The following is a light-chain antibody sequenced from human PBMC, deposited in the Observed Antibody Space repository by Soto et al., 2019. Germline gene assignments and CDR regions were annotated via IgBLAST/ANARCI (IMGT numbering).Light chain of an antibody. CDR2: EVS. J-gene: IGLJ3*02. Sequence: QSALTQPPSASGSPGQSVTISCTGTSSHVGAYNYVSWYQQYPGKAPKLMIYEVSKRHAGVSVRFSGSKSGKTASLTVSGGQPEDVADYYCTSYAGSNIWVFGGGIKLTVL. CDR3: TSYAGSNIWV. V-gene: IGLV2-8*01. CDR1: SSHVGAYNY.